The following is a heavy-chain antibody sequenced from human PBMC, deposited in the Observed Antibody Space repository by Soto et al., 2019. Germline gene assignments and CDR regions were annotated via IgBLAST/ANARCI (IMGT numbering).Heavy chain of an antibody. D-gene: IGHD3-3*02. V-gene: IGHV3-23*01. Sequence: EVQLLESGGGLVQPGGSLRISCAASGFDFSNYGMSWVRQAPGKGLEWVSAISGTAHASYYAASVKGRFTISRDNSKKKMYLNMSSMRVEDTAVYFCVKDAPQPFSDWGQGTLVTVSS. CDR1: GFDFSNYG. CDR3: VKDAPQPFSD. CDR2: ISGTAHAS. J-gene: IGHJ4*02.